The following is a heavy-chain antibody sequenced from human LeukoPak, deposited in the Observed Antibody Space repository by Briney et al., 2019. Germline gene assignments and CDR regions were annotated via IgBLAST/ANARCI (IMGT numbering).Heavy chain of an antibody. CDR1: GYTFTSYG. V-gene: IGHV1-69*05. Sequence: SVKVSCKASGYTFTSYGISWVRQAPGQGLEWMGGIIPIFGTANYAQKFQGRVTITTDESTSTAYMELSSLRSEDTAVYYCARDLRGSSHDFDYWGQGTLVTVSS. J-gene: IGHJ4*02. D-gene: IGHD6-13*01. CDR2: IIPIFGTA. CDR3: ARDLRGSSHDFDY.